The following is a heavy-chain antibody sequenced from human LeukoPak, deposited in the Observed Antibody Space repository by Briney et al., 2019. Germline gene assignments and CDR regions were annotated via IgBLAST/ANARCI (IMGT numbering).Heavy chain of an antibody. CDR2: ISYDGSNK. J-gene: IGHJ4*02. V-gene: IGHV3-30*04. CDR3: AREREPYQLLGYFDD. Sequence: PGRSLSLSCAASGCTFSSYARHWVRQAPGKGLEWVAVISYDGSNKYYADSVKGRFTISRDNSKNTLYLQMNSPRAEDTAVYYCAREREPYQLLGYFDDGGQATLVTVS. D-gene: IGHD2-2*01. CDR1: GCTFSSYA.